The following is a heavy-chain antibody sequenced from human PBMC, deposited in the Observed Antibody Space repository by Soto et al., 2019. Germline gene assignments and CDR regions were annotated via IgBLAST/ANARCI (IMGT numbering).Heavy chain of an antibody. Sequence: GGSLRLSCAASGFTFSSFGMHWVRQAPGKGLDWVVVISYDGSEKYYSDSVRGRFTISRDNSKNTLYLQMNSLRVEDTAVYYCVGGYYYYYYAMDVWGQGTTVTVSS. CDR1: GFTFSSFG. CDR2: ISYDGSEK. V-gene: IGHV3-30*03. J-gene: IGHJ6*02. CDR3: VGGYYYYYYAMDV.